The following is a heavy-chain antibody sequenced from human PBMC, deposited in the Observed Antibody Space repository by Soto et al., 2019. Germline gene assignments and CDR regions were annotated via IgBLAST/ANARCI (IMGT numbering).Heavy chain of an antibody. D-gene: IGHD3-16*02. CDR3: ARSAISPYGGLIGPFDY. Sequence: QVQLVQSGGEEKKPGASVRLSCEASGYTFTAYAIHWLRQAPGHSLERMAWINPGNGNTKYSLKFLGRVSITRDTSASTAYLELGSIRSEDTAVYYCARSAISPYGGLIGPFDYWGQGNLVTVSS. J-gene: IGHJ4*02. CDR2: INPGNGNT. CDR1: GYTFTAYA. V-gene: IGHV1-3*05.